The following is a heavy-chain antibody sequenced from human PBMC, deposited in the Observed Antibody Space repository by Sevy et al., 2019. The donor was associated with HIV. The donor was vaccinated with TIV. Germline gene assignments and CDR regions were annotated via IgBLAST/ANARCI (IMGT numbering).Heavy chain of an antibody. Sequence: GGSLRLSCAASGFSFDDYMMHWVRQAPGRGLEWVSGINWSGGGITYADSVKDRFTISRDNAKNSLYLQMNNLRAEYMALYYCATGDSRDTVGVGTFDVWGQGTMVTVSS. D-gene: IGHD3-10*01. V-gene: IGHV3-9*03. CDR3: ATGDSRDTVGVGTFDV. J-gene: IGHJ3*01. CDR1: GFSFDDYM. CDR2: INWSGGGI.